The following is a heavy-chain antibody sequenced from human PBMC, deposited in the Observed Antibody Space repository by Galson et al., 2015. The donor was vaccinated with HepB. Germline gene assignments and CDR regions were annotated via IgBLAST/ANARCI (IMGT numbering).Heavy chain of an antibody. CDR3: ARVASSRPETDS. J-gene: IGHJ4*02. Sequence: SLRLSCAASGFTFSDYAMHWVRQAPGKGLEWVALISHDGITKKYADSVKGRFTVSRDNSKNTLYLQMDSLRDEDTAMYYCARVASSRPETDSWGQGSLVTVSS. V-gene: IGHV3-30-3*01. CDR1: GFTFSDYA. D-gene: IGHD6-13*01. CDR2: ISHDGITK.